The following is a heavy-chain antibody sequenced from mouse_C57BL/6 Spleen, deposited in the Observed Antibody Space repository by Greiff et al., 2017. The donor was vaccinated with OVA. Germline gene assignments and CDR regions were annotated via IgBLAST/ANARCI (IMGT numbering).Heavy chain of an antibody. CDR3: AREYYGKGYYFDY. Sequence: VQLQESGAELVRPGTSVKMSCKASGYTFTNYWIGWAKQRPGHGLEWIGDIYPGGGYTNYNEKFKGKATLTADKSSSTAYMQFSSLTSEDSAIYYCAREYYGKGYYFDYWGQGTTLTVSS. D-gene: IGHD2-1*01. V-gene: IGHV1-63*01. CDR1: GYTFTNYW. J-gene: IGHJ2*01. CDR2: IYPGGGYT.